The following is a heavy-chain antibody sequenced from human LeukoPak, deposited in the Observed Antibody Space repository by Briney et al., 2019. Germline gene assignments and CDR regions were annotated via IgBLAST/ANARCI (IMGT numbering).Heavy chain of an antibody. V-gene: IGHV3-48*04. CDR3: ARGKVGGNFYFDY. J-gene: IGHJ4*02. CDR1: GFTFSTYS. Sequence: GSLRLSCAASGFTFSTYSMAWVRQAPGKGLEWLSYISSSGIPTYYADSVKGRFTISRDNAKNSLYLQMNSLTAEDTAVYYCARGKVGGNFYFDYWGQGNLVTVSS. CDR2: ISSSGIPT. D-gene: IGHD4-23*01.